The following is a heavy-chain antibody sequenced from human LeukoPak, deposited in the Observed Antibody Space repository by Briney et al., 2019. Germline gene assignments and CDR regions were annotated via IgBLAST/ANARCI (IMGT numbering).Heavy chain of an antibody. CDR2: IYYSGST. Sequence: SETLSLTCTVSGGSISSGGYYWSWIRQHPGKGLEWIGYIYYSGSTYYNPSLKSRVTISVDTSKNQFSLKLSSVTAADTAVYYCAINRAIWAGYGMDVWGQGTTVTVSS. J-gene: IGHJ6*02. V-gene: IGHV4-31*03. D-gene: IGHD3-9*01. CDR1: GGSISSGGYY. CDR3: AINRAIWAGYGMDV.